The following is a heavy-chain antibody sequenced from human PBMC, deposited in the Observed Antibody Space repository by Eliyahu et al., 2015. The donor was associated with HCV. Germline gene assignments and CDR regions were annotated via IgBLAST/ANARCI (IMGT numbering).Heavy chain of an antibody. J-gene: IGHJ4*02. V-gene: IGHV3-64*01. CDR2: ISSNGGST. CDR3: ARDSSGYYDY. CDR1: GFTFSSYA. D-gene: IGHD3-22*01. Sequence: EVQLVESGGGLVQPGGSLRLSCAASGFTFSSYAMHWVRQAPGKGLEYVSAISSNGGSTYYANSVKGRFTISRDNSKNTLYLQMGSLRAEDMAVYYCARDSSGYYDYWGQGTLVTVSS.